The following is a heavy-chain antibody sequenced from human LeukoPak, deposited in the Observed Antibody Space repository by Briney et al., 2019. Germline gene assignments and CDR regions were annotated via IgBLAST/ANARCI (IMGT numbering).Heavy chain of an antibody. V-gene: IGHV4-39*07. Sequence: SETLSLTCTVSGGSISRSSYYWGWIRQPPGKGLEWIGSIYYSGSTYYNPSLKSRVTMSIDTSKNQFSLKLTSVTAADTATYYCARETSLAGFASGLGFNYWGQGTLVTVSS. D-gene: IGHD6-19*01. CDR1: GGSISRSSYY. CDR3: ARETSLAGFASGLGFNY. CDR2: IYYSGST. J-gene: IGHJ4*02.